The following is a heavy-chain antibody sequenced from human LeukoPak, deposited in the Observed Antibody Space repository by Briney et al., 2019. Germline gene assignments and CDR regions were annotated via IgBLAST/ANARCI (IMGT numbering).Heavy chain of an antibody. CDR3: ASGGSWGRGGWGDWFDP. CDR1: GGSISSGGYA. CDR2: IYYIGST. Sequence: PSQTLSLTCAVSGGSISSGGYAWGWIRQPPGKGLEWIGYIYYIGSTYYNPSLKSRVTISVDTSKNQFSLKLSSVTAADTAVYYCASGGSWGRGGWGDWFDPWGQGTLVTVSS. D-gene: IGHD2-15*01. J-gene: IGHJ5*02. V-gene: IGHV4-30-4*07.